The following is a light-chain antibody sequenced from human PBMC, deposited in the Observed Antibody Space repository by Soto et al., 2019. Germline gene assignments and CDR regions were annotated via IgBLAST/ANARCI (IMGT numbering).Light chain of an antibody. Sequence: EIVVTQSRATLSLSRGESASRSCTASQSVSSYLAWYQQKPGQAPRLLIYDASNRATGIPARFSGSGSGTDFTLTISSLEPEDFAVYYCQQRSNRPPITFGQGTRLEIK. CDR1: QSVSSY. V-gene: IGKV3-11*01. CDR2: DAS. J-gene: IGKJ5*01. CDR3: QQRSNRPPIT.